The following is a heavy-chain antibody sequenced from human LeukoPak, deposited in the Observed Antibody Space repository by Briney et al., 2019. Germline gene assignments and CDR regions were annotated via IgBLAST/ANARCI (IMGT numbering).Heavy chain of an antibody. J-gene: IGHJ1*01. V-gene: IGHV4-34*01. CDR2: INPSGST. D-gene: IGHD6-19*01. Sequence: PSETLSLTCGVNGGSFSGYYWSWIRQPPGKGLEWIGEINPSGSTNYNPSLKSRVTISVDTSKNQFSLKLSSVTAADTAVYYCARQYSSGWYKGYFQYWGQGTLVTVSS. CDR1: GGSFSGYY. CDR3: ARQYSSGWYKGYFQY.